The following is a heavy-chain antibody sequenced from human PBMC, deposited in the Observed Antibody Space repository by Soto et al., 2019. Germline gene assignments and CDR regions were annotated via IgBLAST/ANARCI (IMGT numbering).Heavy chain of an antibody. V-gene: IGHV4-31*03. D-gene: IGHD3-9*01. CDR1: GGSISSGGYY. CDR3: ARMAADYDILTGYHPNWFDP. CDR2: IYYSGST. Sequence: SETLSLTCTVSGGSISSGGYYWSWIRQHPGKGLEWIGYIYYSGSTYYNPSLKSRVTISVDTSKNQFSLELSSVTAADTAVYYCARMAADYDILTGYHPNWFDPWGQGTLVTVSS. J-gene: IGHJ5*02.